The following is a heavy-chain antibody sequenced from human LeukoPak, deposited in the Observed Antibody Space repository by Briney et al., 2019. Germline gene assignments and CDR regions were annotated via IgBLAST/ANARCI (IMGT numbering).Heavy chain of an antibody. CDR3: ARDADWYGQSFDY. CDR1: GFTFSSYW. J-gene: IGHJ4*02. Sequence: HPGGSLRLSCEASGFTFSSYWMHWVRQAPGKGLMWVSRIYSDEGRRNYADSVKGRFTISRDNAKNTLYLQMDSLRAEDTAVYYCARDADWYGQSFDYWGQGTLVTVSS. V-gene: IGHV3-74*01. CDR2: IYSDEGRR. D-gene: IGHD3-9*01.